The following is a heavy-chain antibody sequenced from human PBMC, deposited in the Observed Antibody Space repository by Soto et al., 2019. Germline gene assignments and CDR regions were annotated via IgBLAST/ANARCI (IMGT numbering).Heavy chain of an antibody. D-gene: IGHD6-13*01. CDR1: GGSFSGYY. CDR2: INHSGST. CDR3: ARLIAAAGIYYYYGMDV. Sequence: ETLSLTCAVYGGSFSGYYWSWIRQPPGKGLEWIGEINHSGSTNYNPSLKSRVTISVDTSKNQFSLKLSSVTAADTAVYYCARLIAAAGIYYYYGMDVWGQGTTVTVSS. V-gene: IGHV4-34*01. J-gene: IGHJ6*02.